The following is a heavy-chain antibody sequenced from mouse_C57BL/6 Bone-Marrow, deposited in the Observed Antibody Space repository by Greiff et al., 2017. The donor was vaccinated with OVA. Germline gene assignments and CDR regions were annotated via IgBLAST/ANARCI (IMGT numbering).Heavy chain of an antibody. CDR3: ARQLRAMDY. Sequence: VKLQESGPELVKPGASVKISCKASGYAFSSSWMNWVKQRPGKGLEWIGRIYPGDGDTNYNGKFKGKATLTADKSSSTAYMQLSSLTSEDSAVYFCARQLRAMDYWGQGTSVTVSS. V-gene: IGHV1-82*01. J-gene: IGHJ4*01. D-gene: IGHD3-2*02. CDR2: IYPGDGDT. CDR1: GYAFSSSW.